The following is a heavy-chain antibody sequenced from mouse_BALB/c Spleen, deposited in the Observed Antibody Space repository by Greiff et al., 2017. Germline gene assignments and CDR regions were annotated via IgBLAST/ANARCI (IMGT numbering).Heavy chain of an antibody. V-gene: IGHV14-4*02. CDR2: IDPENGDT. CDR3: FYYGNYVGAMDY. D-gene: IGHD2-1*01. Sequence: VQLQQSGAELVRSGASVKLSCTASGFNIKDYYMHWVKQRPEQGLEWIGWIDPENGDTEYAPKFQGKATMTADTSSNTAYLQLSSLTSEDTAVYYCFYYGNYVGAMDYWGQGTSVTVSS. J-gene: IGHJ4*01. CDR1: GFNIKDYY.